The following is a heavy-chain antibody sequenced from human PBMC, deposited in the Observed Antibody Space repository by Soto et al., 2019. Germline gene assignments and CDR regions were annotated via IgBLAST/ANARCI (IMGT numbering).Heavy chain of an antibody. CDR1: GFTFSNCA. CDR3: AKVNYDFWSGYYDY. Sequence: ELQLLESGGGLIQPGGSLRLSCAASGFTFSNCAMSWVRQPPGKGLEWVSGIGGSDGSTYYADSVKGRFTISRDNSKNTLYLQMNSLRAEDTAVYYWAKVNYDFWSGYYDYWGQGTLVTVSS. J-gene: IGHJ4*02. D-gene: IGHD3-3*01. V-gene: IGHV3-23*01. CDR2: IGGSDGST.